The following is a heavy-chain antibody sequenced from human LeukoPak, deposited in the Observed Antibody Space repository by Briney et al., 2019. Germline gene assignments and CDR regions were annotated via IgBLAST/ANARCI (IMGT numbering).Heavy chain of an antibody. CDR1: GFPLSTYG. CDR2: ISGSGGTT. J-gene: IGHJ6*03. Sequence: PGGTLRLSCTASGFPLSTYGMSWVRQAPGKGLEWVSAISGSGGTTYYADSVKGRFTISRDNSKNTLYLQMNSLRAEDTAVYYCAKGSVRYYYYMDVWGKGTTVTISS. D-gene: IGHD3-10*01. CDR3: AKGSVRYYYYMDV. V-gene: IGHV3-23*01.